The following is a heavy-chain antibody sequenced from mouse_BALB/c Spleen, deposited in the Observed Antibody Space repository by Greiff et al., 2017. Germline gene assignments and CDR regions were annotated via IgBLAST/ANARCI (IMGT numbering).Heavy chain of an antibody. CDR1: GYTFTSYT. J-gene: IGHJ4*01. V-gene: IGHV1-4*02. Sequence: VQVVESAAELARPGASVKMSCKASGYTFTSYTMHWVKQRPGQGLEWIGYINPSSGYTEYNQKFKDKTTLTADKSSSTAYMQLSSLTSEDSAVYYCARDVRSYYYAMDYWGQGTSVTVSS. CDR3: ARDVRSYYYAMDY. CDR2: INPSSGYT.